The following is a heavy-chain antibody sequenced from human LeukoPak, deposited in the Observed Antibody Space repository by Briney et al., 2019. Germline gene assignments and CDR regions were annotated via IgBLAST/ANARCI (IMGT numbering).Heavy chain of an antibody. J-gene: IGHJ4*02. CDR3: SRQTVSCHDF. CDR2: IRSRRDNYAT. Sequence: PGGSLRLSCAASGFSLSDSHVHWVRQAPGKGLEWVGHIRSRRDNYATAYGVSVQGRFTISRDDSNNMAYLQMNSLTADDTAVYYCSRQTVSCHDFWGQGTLVTVSS. V-gene: IGHV3-73*01. CDR1: GFSLSDSH. D-gene: IGHD2-2*01.